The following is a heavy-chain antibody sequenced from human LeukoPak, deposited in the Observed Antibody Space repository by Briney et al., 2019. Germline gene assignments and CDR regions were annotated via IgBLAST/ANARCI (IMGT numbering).Heavy chain of an antibody. CDR2: IYYSGST. J-gene: IGHJ5*02. CDR3: ARDATYPPKGFDP. V-gene: IGHV4-39*07. Sequence: PSETLSLTCTVSGGSISSSSYYWGWIRQPPGKGLEWIGSIYYSGSTYYNPSLKSRVTISVDTSKNQFSLKLSSVTAADTAVYYCARDATYPPKGFDPWGQGTLVTVSS. CDR1: GGSISSSSYY.